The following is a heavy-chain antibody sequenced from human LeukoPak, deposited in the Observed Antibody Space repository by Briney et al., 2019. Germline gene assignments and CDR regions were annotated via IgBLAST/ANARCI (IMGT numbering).Heavy chain of an antibody. J-gene: IGHJ4*01. V-gene: IGHV1-18*01. CDR2: ISAYNGNT. Sequence: ASVKVSCKASGGTFSSYAISWVRQAPGQGLEWMGWISAYNGNTNYAQKLQGRVTMTTDTSTSTAYMELRSLRSDDTAVYYCARGTYRIPDYWGQEPWSPSPQ. CDR1: GGTFSSYA. CDR3: ARGTYRIPDY. D-gene: IGHD2-21*01.